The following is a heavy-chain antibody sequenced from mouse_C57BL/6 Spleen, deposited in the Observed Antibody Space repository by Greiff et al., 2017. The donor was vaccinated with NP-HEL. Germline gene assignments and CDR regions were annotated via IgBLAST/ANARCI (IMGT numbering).Heavy chain of an antibody. J-gene: IGHJ1*03. CDR2: ISYDGSN. D-gene: IGHD2-5*01. V-gene: IGHV3-6*01. CDR1: GYSITSGYY. CDR3: ASYSTYWYFDV. Sequence: EVKVEESGPGLVKPSQSLSLTCSVTGYSITSGYYWNWIRQFPGNKLEWMGYISYDGSNNYNPSLKNRISITRDTSKNQFFLKLNSVTTEDTATYYCASYSTYWYFDVWGTGTTVTVSS.